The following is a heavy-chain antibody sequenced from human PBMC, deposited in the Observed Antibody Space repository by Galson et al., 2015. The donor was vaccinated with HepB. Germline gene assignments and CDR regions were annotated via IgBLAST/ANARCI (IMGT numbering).Heavy chain of an antibody. V-gene: IGHV5-10-1*01. D-gene: IGHD7-27*01. CDR2: IDPSDSYT. Sequence: QSGAEVKKPGESLRISCKGSGYTFTAFWITWVRQIPGKGLAWMGGIDPSDSYTDYSPSFQGHVPFSADKSITTAYLQWSSLKASDTAMYYCARLGNEDYHYYGMDVWGQGTTVTVSS. CDR1: GYTFTAFW. CDR3: ARLGNEDYHYYGMDV. J-gene: IGHJ6*02.